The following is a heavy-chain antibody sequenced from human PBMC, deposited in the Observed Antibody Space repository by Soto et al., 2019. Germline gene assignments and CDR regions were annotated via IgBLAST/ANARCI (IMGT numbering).Heavy chain of an antibody. J-gene: IGHJ3*02. V-gene: IGHV4-31*03. CDR2: IYYSGST. Sequence: SETLSLTCTVSGGSISSGGYYWSWIRQHPGKGLEWIGYIYYSGSTYYNPSLKSRVTISVDTSKNQFSLKLSSVTAADTAVYYCARDLGGIAAAAQGGAFDIWGQGTMVTVSS. CDR3: ARDLGGIAAAAQGGAFDI. CDR1: GGSISSGGYY. D-gene: IGHD6-13*01.